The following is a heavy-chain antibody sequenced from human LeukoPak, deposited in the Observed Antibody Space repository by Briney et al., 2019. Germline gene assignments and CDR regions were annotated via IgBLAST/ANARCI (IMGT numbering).Heavy chain of an antibody. CDR3: ARDYRPNYYYYMDV. Sequence: GASVKVSCKASGYTFTSYGISWVRQAPGQGLEWMGWISAYNGNTNYAQKLQGRVTMTTDTSTSTAYMELRGLRSDDTAVYYCARDYRPNYYYYMDVWGKGTTVTVSS. CDR2: ISAYNGNT. D-gene: IGHD1-14*01. V-gene: IGHV1-18*01. J-gene: IGHJ6*03. CDR1: GYTFTSYG.